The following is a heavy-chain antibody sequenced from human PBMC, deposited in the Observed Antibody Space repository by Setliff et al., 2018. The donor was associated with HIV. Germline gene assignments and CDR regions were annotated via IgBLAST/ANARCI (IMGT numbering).Heavy chain of an antibody. D-gene: IGHD3-10*01. CDR1: GYTLTSYD. Sequence: ASVKVSCKASGYTLTSYDINWVRQATGQGLEWMGWMNPNSGDTGYAQKFQDRVTMTRNTYISTAYMELSSLRFEDTAVYYCARGRSLVRGSGSPEYYYMDVWGKGTTVTVSS. CDR3: ARGRSLVRGSGSPEYYYMDV. CDR2: MNPNSGDT. V-gene: IGHV1-8*02. J-gene: IGHJ6*03.